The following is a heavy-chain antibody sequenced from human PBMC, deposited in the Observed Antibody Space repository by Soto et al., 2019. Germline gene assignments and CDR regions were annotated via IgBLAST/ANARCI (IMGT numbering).Heavy chain of an antibody. CDR2: IYHSGST. Sequence: TSETLSLTCAVAGGSIRGGGYSWSWIRQPPGKGLEWIGYIYHSGSTYYNPSLKSRVTISVDRSKNQFSLKLSSVTAADTAVYYCARVPGPWGQGTLVTVSS. J-gene: IGHJ5*02. CDR1: GGSIRGGGYS. CDR3: ARVPGP. V-gene: IGHV4-30-2*01.